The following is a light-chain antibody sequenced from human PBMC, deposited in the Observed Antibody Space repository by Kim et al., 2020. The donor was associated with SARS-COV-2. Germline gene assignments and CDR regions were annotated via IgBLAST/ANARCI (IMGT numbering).Light chain of an antibody. J-gene: IGKJ4*01. CDR2: AAS. CDR3: QQSYSTPLT. V-gene: IGKV1-39*01. Sequence: ASVGDRVTITRRASQNIIIYVRCDLQKPRKAPNLLSFAASNLRSGVPSRFSGSGSVTDFTLTISSLQAENFATYYCQQSYSTPLTFGGGTKMDI. CDR1: QNIIIY.